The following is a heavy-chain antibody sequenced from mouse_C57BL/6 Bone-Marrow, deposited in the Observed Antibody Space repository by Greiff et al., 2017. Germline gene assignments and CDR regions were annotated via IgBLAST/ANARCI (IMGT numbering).Heavy chain of an antibody. CDR1: GYTFTDYN. CDR2: INPNNGGT. J-gene: IGHJ4*01. V-gene: IGHV1-22*01. CDR3: ARKGYCSSYYAMDY. Sequence: EVQLQQSGPELVKPGASVKMSCKASGYTFTDYNMHWVKQSHGKSLEWIGYINPNNGGTSYNQKFKGKATLTVNKSSSTAYMELRSLTSEDSAVYYCARKGYCSSYYAMDYWGQGTSVTVSS. D-gene: IGHD1-1*01.